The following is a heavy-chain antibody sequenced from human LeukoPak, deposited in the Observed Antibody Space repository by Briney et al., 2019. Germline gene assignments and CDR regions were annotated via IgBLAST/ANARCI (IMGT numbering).Heavy chain of an antibody. J-gene: IGHJ6*03. CDR3: ARGPGAAAIPGYYYYYYMDV. V-gene: IGHV4-34*01. CDR1: GGSFSGYY. CDR2: INHSGST. D-gene: IGHD2-2*02. Sequence: PSETLSLPCAVYGGSFSGYYWSWIRQPPGKGLEWIGEINHSGSTNYNPSLKSRVTISVDTSKNQFSLKLSSVTAADTAVYYCARGPGAAAIPGYYYYYYMDVWGKGTTVTVSS.